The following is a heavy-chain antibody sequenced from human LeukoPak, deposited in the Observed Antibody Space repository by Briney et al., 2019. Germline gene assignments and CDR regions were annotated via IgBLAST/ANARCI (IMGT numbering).Heavy chain of an antibody. CDR1: GFTVTSNY. Sequence: GRSLRLSCAASGFTVTSNYISCVRQAPGKGLEWVSDIYSAGSTYYSDSVKGRFTISTDNSKNTMYLYMMSLRAEDAAVYYCARAGSIAERADGFDIWGQGTMVTVSS. D-gene: IGHD6-6*01. V-gene: IGHV3-66*01. J-gene: IGHJ3*02. CDR2: IYSAGST. CDR3: ARAGSIAERADGFDI.